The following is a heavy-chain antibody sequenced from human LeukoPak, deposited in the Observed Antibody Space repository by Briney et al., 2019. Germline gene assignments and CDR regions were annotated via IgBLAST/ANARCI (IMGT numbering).Heavy chain of an antibody. CDR1: GGSISSGGYY. D-gene: IGHD6-13*01. J-gene: IGHJ4*02. CDR2: IYHSGST. V-gene: IGHV4-30-2*01. CDR3: ARIAAAGRPFDY. Sequence: SQTLSLTCTVSGGSISSGGYYWSWIRQPPGKGLEWIGYIYHSGSTYYNPSLKSRVTISVDRFKNQFSLKLSSVTAADTAVYYCARIAAAGRPFDYWGQGTLVTVSS.